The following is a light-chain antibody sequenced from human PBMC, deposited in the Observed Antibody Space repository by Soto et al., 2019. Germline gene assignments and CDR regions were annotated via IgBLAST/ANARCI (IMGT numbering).Light chain of an antibody. V-gene: IGKV1-39*01. CDR1: QSISSY. J-gene: IGKJ1*01. Sequence: DIKMTQSPSSLSASVGDRVAITCRASQSISSYLNWYQQKPGKAPKLLIYAASSLQSGVPSRFSGSGSGTEFTLTISSLQPDDVATYYCQHYNSYSEALGQGTKVDI. CDR2: AAS. CDR3: QHYNSYSEA.